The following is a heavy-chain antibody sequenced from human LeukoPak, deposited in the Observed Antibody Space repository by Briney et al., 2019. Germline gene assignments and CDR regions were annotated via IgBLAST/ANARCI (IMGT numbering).Heavy chain of an antibody. Sequence: SETLSLTCTVSGGSISSYYWSWIRQPPGKGLEWIGYIYYSGSTNYNPSLKSRVTISVDTSKNQFSLKLSSVTAADTAVYYCARLDYHILDYWGQGTLVTVSS. CDR3: ARLDYHILDY. D-gene: IGHD3-9*01. CDR2: IYYSGST. CDR1: GGSISSYY. V-gene: IGHV4-59*08. J-gene: IGHJ4*02.